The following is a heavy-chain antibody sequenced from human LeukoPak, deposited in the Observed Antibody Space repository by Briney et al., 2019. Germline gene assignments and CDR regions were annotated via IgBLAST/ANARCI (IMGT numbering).Heavy chain of an antibody. D-gene: IGHD3-22*01. CDR1: GGSVSPYY. Sequence: PSETLSLTCTVSGGSVSPYYWSWIRQRPGEGLEWIGCIHYSGNTNYSPSLKSRVTISVDTSKNQFSLRVTSVTAADTGVYYCARGGLSMSACDYWGQGTQVTVSS. CDR2: IHYSGNT. V-gene: IGHV4-59*02. CDR3: ARGGLSMSACDY. J-gene: IGHJ4*02.